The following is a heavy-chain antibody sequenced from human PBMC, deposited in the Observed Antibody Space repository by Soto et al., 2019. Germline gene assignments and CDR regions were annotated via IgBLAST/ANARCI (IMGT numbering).Heavy chain of an antibody. CDR2: IYYSGNT. V-gene: IGHV4-59*01. CDR1: GGSISSYY. D-gene: IGHD4-17*01. CDR3: ARAAVTHERYHYGMDV. J-gene: IGHJ6*02. Sequence: SETLSLTCTVSGGSISSYYWSWIRQSPGKGLEWIGCIYYSGNTNYNPSLKSRVTISVNTSKNQFSLRLTSVAAADTAVYYCARAAVTHERYHYGMDVWGQGTTVTVSS.